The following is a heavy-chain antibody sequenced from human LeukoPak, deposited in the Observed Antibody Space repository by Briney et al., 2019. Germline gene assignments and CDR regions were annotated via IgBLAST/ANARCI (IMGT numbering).Heavy chain of an antibody. J-gene: IGHJ5*02. D-gene: IGHD2-2*02. CDR3: ARDPYCSSTSCYTPWFDP. Sequence: SETLSLTCTVSGGSISSYYWSWIRQPPGKGLEWIGYIYYSGSTNYNPSLKSRVTISVDTSKNQFSLKLSSVTAADTAVYYCARDPYCSSTSCYTPWFDPWGQGTLVTVSS. CDR2: IYYSGST. V-gene: IGHV4-59*01. CDR1: GGSISSYY.